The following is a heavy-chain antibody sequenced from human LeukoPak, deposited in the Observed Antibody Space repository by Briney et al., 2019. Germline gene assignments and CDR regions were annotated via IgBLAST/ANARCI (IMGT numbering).Heavy chain of an antibody. Sequence: RGSLRPSCAASGFTFSSYAMNWVPQAPGEGLEWGSISGSGGDTYYADSVKGRFTISRDNSKNTLYLQMNSLRAEDTAVYYCAKARGATYGTYYFDYWGQGTLVTVSS. D-gene: IGHD4/OR15-4a*01. CDR3: AKARGATYGTYYFDY. J-gene: IGHJ4*02. CDR1: GFTFSSYA. CDR2: SGSGGDT. V-gene: IGHV3-23*01.